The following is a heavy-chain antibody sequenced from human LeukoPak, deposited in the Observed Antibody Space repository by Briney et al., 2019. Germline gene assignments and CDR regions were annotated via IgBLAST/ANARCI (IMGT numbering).Heavy chain of an antibody. CDR1: GGSISSYY. J-gene: IGHJ6*03. Sequence: PSETLSLTCTVSGGSISSYYWSWIRQPAGKGLEWIGRIYTSGSTNYNPSLKSRVTMSVDTSKNQLSLKLSSVTAADTAVYYCASTRPPYSSSWYYYYYYMDVWGKGTTVTVSS. D-gene: IGHD6-13*01. CDR3: ASTRPPYSSSWYYYYYYMDV. CDR2: IYTSGST. V-gene: IGHV4-4*07.